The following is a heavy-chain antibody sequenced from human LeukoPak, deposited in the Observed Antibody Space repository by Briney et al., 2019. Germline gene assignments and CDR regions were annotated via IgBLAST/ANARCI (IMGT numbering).Heavy chain of an antibody. D-gene: IGHD2-2*01. CDR1: GGSISSSSYY. Sequence: SETLSLTCTVSGGSISSSSYYWGWIRQPPGKGLEWIGSIYYSGSTYYNPSLKGRVTISVDTSKNQFSLKLSSVTAADTAVYYCAAVPAAMIDYYYMDVWGKGTTVTVSS. CDR2: IYYSGST. CDR3: AAVPAAMIDYYYMDV. V-gene: IGHV4-39*01. J-gene: IGHJ6*03.